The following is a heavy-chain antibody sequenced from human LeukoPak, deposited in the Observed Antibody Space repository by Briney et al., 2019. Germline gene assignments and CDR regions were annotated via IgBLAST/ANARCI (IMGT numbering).Heavy chain of an antibody. J-gene: IGHJ4*02. CDR2: IYYSGST. V-gene: IGHV4-59*01. D-gene: IGHD7-27*01. CDR1: GGSISSYY. Sequence: SETLSLTCTVSGGSISSYYWSWIRQPPGKGLEWIGYIYYSGSTNYNPSLKSRVTISVDTSKNQFSLKLSSVTAADTAVYYCARAMRGGNWGAAYYFDYWGQGTLVTVSS. CDR3: ARAMRGGNWGAAYYFDY.